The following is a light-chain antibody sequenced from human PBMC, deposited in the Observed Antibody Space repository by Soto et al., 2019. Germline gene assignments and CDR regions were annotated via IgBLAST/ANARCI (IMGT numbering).Light chain of an antibody. V-gene: IGLV2-11*01. Sequence: ALTQPRSVSGSPGQSVTISCTGTSSDVGGHNYVSWYQQHPDKAPKLMIYDVIKRPSGVPDRFSGSKSGNTASLTISGLQAEDEADYYCCSYADYSDVFGTGTKLTVL. CDR1: SSDVGGHNY. J-gene: IGLJ1*01. CDR3: CSYADYSDV. CDR2: DVI.